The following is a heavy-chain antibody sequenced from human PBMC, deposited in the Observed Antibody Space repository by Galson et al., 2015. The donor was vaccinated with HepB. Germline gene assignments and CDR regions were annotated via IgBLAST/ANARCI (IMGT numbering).Heavy chain of an antibody. D-gene: IGHD1-26*01. CDR3: TRHEWDSPPSNFDS. CDR1: GYTFTKYW. J-gene: IGHJ4*02. Sequence: QSGAEVKKPGESLRISCEGSGYTFTKYWISWVRQMPGRGLEWMGRIDPNDSDIKYSPSFQGHVTISADKSISTAYLQWSSLKASDTAMYYCTRHEWDSPPSNFDSWGQGTLVTVSS. CDR2: IDPNDSDI. V-gene: IGHV5-10-1*01.